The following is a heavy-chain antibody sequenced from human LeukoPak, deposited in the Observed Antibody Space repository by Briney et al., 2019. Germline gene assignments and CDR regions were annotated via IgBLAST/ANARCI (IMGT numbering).Heavy chain of an antibody. CDR2: IIPIFGTA. CDR1: GGTFSSYA. Sequence: SVKVSCKASGGTFSSYAISWVRQAPGQGLEWMGGIIPIFGTANYAQKFQGRVTITADESTSTAYMELSSLRSEDTAVYYCAMRDGYNYRYFDLWGRGTLVTVSS. V-gene: IGHV1-69*13. J-gene: IGHJ2*01. D-gene: IGHD5-24*01. CDR3: AMRDGYNYRYFDL.